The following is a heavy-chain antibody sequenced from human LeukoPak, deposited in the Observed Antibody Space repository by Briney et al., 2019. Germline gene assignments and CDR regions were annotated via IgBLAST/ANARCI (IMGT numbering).Heavy chain of an antibody. CDR1: GFTFSSYA. D-gene: IGHD6-13*01. J-gene: IGHJ4*02. CDR2: ISGSGGST. CDR3: AKAKPYSSSWEYYFDY. Sequence: GGSLRLSCAASGFTFSSYAMSWVRQAPGKGLEWVSAISGSGGSTYYADSVKGRFTISRDNSKNTLYLQMSSLRAEDTAVYYCAKAKPYSSSWEYYFDYWGQGTLVTVSS. V-gene: IGHV3-23*01.